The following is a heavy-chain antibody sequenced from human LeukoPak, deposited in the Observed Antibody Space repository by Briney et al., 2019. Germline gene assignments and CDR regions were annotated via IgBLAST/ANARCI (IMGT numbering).Heavy chain of an antibody. CDR3: ARVTRYDFWSGLKLGHAFDI. Sequence: SETLSLTCTVSGGSISSYYWSWIRQPPGKGLEWIGYIYYSGSTNYNPSLKSRVTISVDTSKNQFSLKLSSVTAADTAVYYCARVTRYDFWSGLKLGHAFDIWGQGTMVTVSS. J-gene: IGHJ3*02. CDR1: GGSISSYY. CDR2: IYYSGST. V-gene: IGHV4-59*01. D-gene: IGHD3-3*01.